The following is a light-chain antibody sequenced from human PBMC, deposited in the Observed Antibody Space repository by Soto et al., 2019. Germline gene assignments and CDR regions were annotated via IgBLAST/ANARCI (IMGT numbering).Light chain of an antibody. J-gene: IGLJ2*01. CDR1: SSDVGGYNN. CDR2: DVS. CDR3: SSYTSSSTL. V-gene: IGLV2-14*01. Sequence: QSALTQPASVSGSPGQSITISCTGTSSDVGGYNNVSWYQQHPGEAPKLMIYDVSNRPSGVSNRFSGSKSGNTASLTISGLQAEDEADYYCSSYTSSSTLFGGGTKLTV.